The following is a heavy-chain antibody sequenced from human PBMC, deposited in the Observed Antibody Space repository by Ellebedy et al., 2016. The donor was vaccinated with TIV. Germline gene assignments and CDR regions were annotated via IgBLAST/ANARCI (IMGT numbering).Heavy chain of an antibody. D-gene: IGHD1-26*01. CDR1: GGSFTSYY. J-gene: IGHJ4*02. CDR3: ARSGTYARSSLFDY. CDR2: IDHRGTT. Sequence: MPSETLSLTCAVYGGSFTSYYWRWIPQSPGKGLEWFGEIDHRGTTTYNHSLESRVIISVDTSKNQFSLKVSSVTAADTGIYYCARSGTYARSSLFDYWGQGNLVTVSS. V-gene: IGHV4-34*01.